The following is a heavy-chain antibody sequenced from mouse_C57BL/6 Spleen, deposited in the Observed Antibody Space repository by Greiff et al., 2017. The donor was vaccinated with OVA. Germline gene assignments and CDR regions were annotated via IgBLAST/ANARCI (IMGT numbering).Heavy chain of an antibody. D-gene: IGHD2-4*01. V-gene: IGHV1-52*01. CDR1: GYTFTSYW. Sequence: QVQLKQPGAELVRPGSSVKLSCKASGYTFTSYWMHWVKHRPIQGLEWIGNIDPSDSETHYNQQFKDKATLTVDKSSSTAYMQLSSLTSEDSAVYYCASGDDYDDVYYAMDDWGQGTSVTVSS. J-gene: IGHJ4*01. CDR2: IDPSDSET. CDR3: ASGDDYDDVYYAMDD.